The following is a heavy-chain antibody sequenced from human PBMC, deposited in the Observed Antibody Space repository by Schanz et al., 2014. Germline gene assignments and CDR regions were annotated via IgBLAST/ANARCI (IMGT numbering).Heavy chain of an antibody. CDR2: INSVGSNT. J-gene: IGHJ4*02. CDR1: GFTFSSHW. Sequence: VQLVDSGGGLVKPGGSLRLSCAASGFTFSSHWMHWVRQDPGKGLVWVARINSVGSNTDYADSVTGRFTISRDNAKNSLYLQMNSLRAEDTAVYYCARIGGSVFDYWAQGTLVTVSS. CDR3: ARIGGSVFDY. V-gene: IGHV3-74*02. D-gene: IGHD3-10*01.